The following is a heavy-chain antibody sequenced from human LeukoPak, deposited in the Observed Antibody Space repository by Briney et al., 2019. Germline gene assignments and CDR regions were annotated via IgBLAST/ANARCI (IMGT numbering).Heavy chain of an antibody. Sequence: GGSLRLSCAASGFTFSSYAMHWVRQAPGKGLEWVAVISYDGSNKYYADSVKGRFTISRDNSKNTLYLQMNSLRAEDTAVYYCARDRQWELSIDYWGQGTLVTVSS. J-gene: IGHJ4*02. CDR2: ISYDGSNK. V-gene: IGHV3-30-3*01. CDR1: GFTFSSYA. D-gene: IGHD1-26*01. CDR3: ARDRQWELSIDY.